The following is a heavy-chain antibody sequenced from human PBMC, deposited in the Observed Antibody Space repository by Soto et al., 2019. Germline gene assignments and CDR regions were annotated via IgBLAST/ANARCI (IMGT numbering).Heavy chain of an antibody. CDR3: ARLGGFYQSLDS. Sequence: SETLSLTCTVSGGSISSYHWSWFRQPPGKGLEWIGYIYYTGTTTYNPSIKSRVTISVDSSKNQFSLNLTSVSAADTAVYYCARLGGFYQSLDSWGQGTLVTVS. V-gene: IGHV4-59*08. J-gene: IGHJ5*01. CDR1: GGSISSYH. D-gene: IGHD3-22*01. CDR2: IYYTGTT.